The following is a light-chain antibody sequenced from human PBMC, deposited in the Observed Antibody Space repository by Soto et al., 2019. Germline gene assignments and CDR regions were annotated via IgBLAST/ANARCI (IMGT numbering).Light chain of an antibody. Sequence: DIQMTQSPSSLSASVGDRVTITCQASQDISNSLNWFQQRPGKAPKLLIYEASNLETGVPSKFSGSGSGTEFTFTISSLQPEDIATYYCQQYDNPPPAFGGGTKVEI. CDR1: QDISNS. J-gene: IGKJ4*01. CDR2: EAS. V-gene: IGKV1-33*01. CDR3: QQYDNPPPA.